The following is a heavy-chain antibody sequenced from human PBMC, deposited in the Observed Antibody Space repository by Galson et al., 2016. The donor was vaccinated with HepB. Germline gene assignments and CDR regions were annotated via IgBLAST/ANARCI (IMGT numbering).Heavy chain of an antibody. Sequence: SLRLSCATSGFVFGDYGMGWLRQAPGKGLEWVAFFRSKAFGATTEYAATVKGRFTISRDDSRGIAYLHLNSLRAEDTGIYYSSRGRHNGYWSGYYFDYWGQGLLVTVSS. CDR1: GFVFGDYG. D-gene: IGHD3-3*01. CDR3: SRGRHNGYWSGYYFDY. V-gene: IGHV3-49*03. J-gene: IGHJ4*02. CDR2: FRSKAFGATT.